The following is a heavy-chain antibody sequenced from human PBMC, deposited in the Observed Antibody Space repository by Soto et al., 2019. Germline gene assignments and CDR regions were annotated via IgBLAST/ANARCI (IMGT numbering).Heavy chain of an antibody. D-gene: IGHD5-12*01. J-gene: IGHJ6*02. V-gene: IGHV4-30-2*01. Sequence: TLSLTCAVSGGSISSGGSSWSWIRQPPVKGLEWIGYIYHSGSTYYNPSLKSRVTISVDRSKNQFSLKLSSVTAADTAKYFCARGGHKLVAAVRGYEHYYGLDVWGQGTTVT. CDR2: IYHSGST. CDR1: GGSISSGGSS. CDR3: ARGGHKLVAAVRGYEHYYGLDV.